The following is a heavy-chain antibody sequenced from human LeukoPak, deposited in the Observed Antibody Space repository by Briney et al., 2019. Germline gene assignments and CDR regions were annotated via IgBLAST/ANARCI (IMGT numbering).Heavy chain of an antibody. CDR2: MNPNSGNT. CDR1: GYTFTSYD. CDR3: ARGRPGRYCSGGSCPYFDY. D-gene: IGHD2-15*01. J-gene: IGHJ4*02. V-gene: IGHV1-8*03. Sequence: ASLKLSCKASGYTFTSYDITWVRQATGQGLEWMGWMNPNSGNTAYAHKFQGRVTITRNTSISTAYMELSSLRSEDTAVYYCARGRPGRYCSGGSCPYFDYWGQGTLVTVSS.